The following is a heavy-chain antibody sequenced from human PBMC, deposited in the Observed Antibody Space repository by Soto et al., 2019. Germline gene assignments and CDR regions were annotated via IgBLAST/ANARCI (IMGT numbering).Heavy chain of an antibody. J-gene: IGHJ6*02. V-gene: IGHV3-33*01. CDR3: ARNREYSAYGRFFYGMDV. CDR2: IWYDGSDK. Sequence: PGGSLRLSCAASGFSFRSFGMHWVRQAPGKGLEWVSVIWYDGSDKYYGDSVKGRFTISSDISKNTLYLQMNSLRAEDTAVYYCARNREYSAYGRFFYGMDVWGQGTTVTVS. CDR1: GFSFRSFG. D-gene: IGHD5-12*01.